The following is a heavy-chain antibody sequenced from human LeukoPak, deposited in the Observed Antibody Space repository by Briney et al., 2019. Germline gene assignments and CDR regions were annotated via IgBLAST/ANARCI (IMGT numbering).Heavy chain of an antibody. CDR2: MNPNSGNT. CDR1: GYTFTSYD. V-gene: IGHV1-8*03. Sequence: ASVKVSCKASGYTFTSYDINWVRQATGQGLEWMGWMNPNSGNTGYAQKFQGRVTITRNTSISTAYMELSSLRSEDTAVYYCARVVAGTPRWHYWGQGTLVTVSS. CDR3: ARVVAGTPRWHY. D-gene: IGHD6-19*01. J-gene: IGHJ4*02.